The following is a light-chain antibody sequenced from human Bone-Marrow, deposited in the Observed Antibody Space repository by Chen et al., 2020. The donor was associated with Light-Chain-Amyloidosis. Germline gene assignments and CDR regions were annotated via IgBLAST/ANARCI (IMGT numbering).Light chain of an antibody. Sequence: QSALTQPASVSGSPGQSITLSCTGTSSDVGSYNLVSWYQQHPGKAPKLMIYDDNKRPSGVSNRFSGSKSGNTASLTISGLQADDEADYYCCSYAGSSTWVFGGGTKLTVL. J-gene: IGLJ3*02. CDR3: CSYAGSSTWV. V-gene: IGLV2-23*01. CDR1: SSDVGSYNL. CDR2: DDN.